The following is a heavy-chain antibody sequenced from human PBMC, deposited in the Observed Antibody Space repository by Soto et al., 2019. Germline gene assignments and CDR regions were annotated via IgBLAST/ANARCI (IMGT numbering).Heavy chain of an antibody. J-gene: IGHJ3*02. D-gene: IGHD2-15*01. V-gene: IGHV1-18*01. Sequence: ASVKVSCKASGYTFTSYGISWVRQAPGQGLEWMGWISAYNGNTNYAQKLQGRVTMTTDTSKSIAYLQMNNLKTEDTAVYYCSRLPPENRGLAAFDIWGQGTMVTVSS. CDR2: ISAYNGNT. CDR1: GYTFTSYG. CDR3: SRLPPENRGLAAFDI.